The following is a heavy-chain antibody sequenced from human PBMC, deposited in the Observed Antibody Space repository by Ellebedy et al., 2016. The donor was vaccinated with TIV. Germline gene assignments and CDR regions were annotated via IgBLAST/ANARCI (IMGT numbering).Heavy chain of an antibody. CDR2: IWSDGSLK. J-gene: IGHJ6*02. Sequence: GESLKISCAASGFTFSNYHMHWVRQAPGKGLEWVAVIWSDGSLKYYADSVKGRFTFSRDNSKNTLYLQMNSLRAEDTAVYYCAREVVGGQGDMDVWGQGTTVTVSS. CDR1: GFTFSNYH. CDR3: AREVVGGQGDMDV. V-gene: IGHV3-33*01. D-gene: IGHD2-15*01.